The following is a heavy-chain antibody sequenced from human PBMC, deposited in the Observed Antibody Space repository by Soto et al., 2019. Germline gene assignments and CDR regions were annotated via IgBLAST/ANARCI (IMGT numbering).Heavy chain of an antibody. CDR2: INHSGST. J-gene: IGHJ5*02. CDR3: ARFYVGNYGYNWFDP. Sequence: SETLSLTCAVYGGSFSGYYWSWIRQPPGKGLEWIGEINHSGSTNYNPSLKSRVTISVDTSKNQFSLKLSSVTAADTAVYYCARFYVGNYGYNWFDPWGQGTLVTVSS. D-gene: IGHD4-4*01. CDR1: GGSFSGYY. V-gene: IGHV4-34*01.